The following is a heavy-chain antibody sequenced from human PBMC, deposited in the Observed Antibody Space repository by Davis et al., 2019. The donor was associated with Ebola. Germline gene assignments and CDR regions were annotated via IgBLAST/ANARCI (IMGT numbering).Heavy chain of an antibody. CDR1: GGSISSYY. V-gene: IGHV4-34*01. J-gene: IGHJ5*02. Sequence: SETLSLTCTVSGGSISSYYWSWIRQPPGKGLEWIGEINHSGSTNYNPSLKSRVTISVDPSKNQFSLKLSSVTAADTAVYYCARGEEAAIVLWGYNWFDPWGQGTLVTVSS. CDR3: ARGEEAAIVLWGYNWFDP. D-gene: IGHD2-2*01. CDR2: INHSGST.